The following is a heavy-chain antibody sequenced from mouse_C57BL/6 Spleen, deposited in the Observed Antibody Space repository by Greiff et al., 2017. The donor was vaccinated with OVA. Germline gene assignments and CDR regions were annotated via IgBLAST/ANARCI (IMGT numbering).Heavy chain of an antibody. Sequence: QVQLQQSGAELAKPGASVKLSCKASGYTFTSYWMHWVKQRPGQGLEWIGYINPSSGYTKYNQKFKDKVTLTADKSSSTAYMQLSSLTYEDSAVYYCARSPITTYAMDYWGQGTSVTVSS. V-gene: IGHV1-7*01. CDR2: INPSSGYT. J-gene: IGHJ4*01. CDR1: GYTFTSYW. CDR3: ARSPITTYAMDY. D-gene: IGHD1-1*01.